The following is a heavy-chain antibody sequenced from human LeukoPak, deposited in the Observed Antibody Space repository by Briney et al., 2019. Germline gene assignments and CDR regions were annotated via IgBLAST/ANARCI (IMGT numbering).Heavy chain of an antibody. J-gene: IGHJ4*02. V-gene: IGHV3-48*03. Sequence: PGGSLRLSCAASGFTFSSYEMNWVRQAPGKGLEWVSYISSSGSTIYYADSVKGRFTISRDNAKNSLYLQMNSLRAEDTAVHYCAREVSGSYPYCFDYWGQGTLVTVSS. CDR1: GFTFSSYE. CDR2: ISSSGSTI. D-gene: IGHD1-26*01. CDR3: AREVSGSYPYCFDY.